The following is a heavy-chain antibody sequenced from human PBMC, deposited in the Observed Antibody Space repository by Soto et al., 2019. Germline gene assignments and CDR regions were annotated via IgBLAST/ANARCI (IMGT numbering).Heavy chain of an antibody. CDR1: GGSISSGDYY. D-gene: IGHD4-17*01. CDR2: IYYSGST. J-gene: IGHJ5*02. CDR3: ARTTYYGDYSFWFDP. Sequence: QVQLQESGPGLVKPSQTLSLTCTVSGGSISSGDYYWSWIRQPPGKGLEWIGYIYYSGSTYYNPSLKSRVTIPVDTSKNQFSLKLSSVTAADTAVYYCARTTYYGDYSFWFDPWGQGTLVTVSS. V-gene: IGHV4-30-4*01.